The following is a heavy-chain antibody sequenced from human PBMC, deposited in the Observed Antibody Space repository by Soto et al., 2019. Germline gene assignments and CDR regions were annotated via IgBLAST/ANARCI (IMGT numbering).Heavy chain of an antibody. Sequence: GGSLRLSCAASGFTLSSYWMSWVRQAPGKGLEWVANIKRNGSEKYYVDSVKGRFTISRDNAKNSLYLQMNSLRDEDTAVYYCARRGREWELYFDYWGQGTLVTVSS. CDR1: GFTLSSYW. V-gene: IGHV3-7*01. D-gene: IGHD1-26*01. CDR2: IKRNGSEK. CDR3: ARRGREWELYFDY. J-gene: IGHJ4*02.